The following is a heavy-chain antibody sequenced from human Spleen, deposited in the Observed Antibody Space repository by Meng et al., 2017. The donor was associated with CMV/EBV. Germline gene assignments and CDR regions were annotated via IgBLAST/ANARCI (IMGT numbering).Heavy chain of an antibody. Sequence: SETLSLTCTVSGGSISSSNFYWGWIRQPPGKGLEWIGSIYYSGITFYNPSLKSRVIIAVDTSKNQFSLNLTSVTAADTAVYYCARSRILLLPDYWGQGTLVTVSS. CDR1: GGSISSSNFY. J-gene: IGHJ4*02. D-gene: IGHD2-21*01. CDR3: ARSRILLLPDY. CDR2: IYYSGIT. V-gene: IGHV4-39*07.